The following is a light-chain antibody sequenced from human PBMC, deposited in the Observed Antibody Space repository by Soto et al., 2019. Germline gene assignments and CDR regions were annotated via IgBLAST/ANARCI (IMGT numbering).Light chain of an antibody. V-gene: IGLV2-11*01. J-gene: IGLJ7*01. Sequence: QSALTQPRSVSGSPGQSVTISCTGTSSDVGGYNYVSWYQQHPGQAPKLMIYDVTKWPSGVPDRFSGSKSGNTASLTIHGLQAEDEADYYCSSYAGTYTWVFGGGTQLTVL. CDR1: SSDVGGYNY. CDR2: DVT. CDR3: SSYAGTYTWV.